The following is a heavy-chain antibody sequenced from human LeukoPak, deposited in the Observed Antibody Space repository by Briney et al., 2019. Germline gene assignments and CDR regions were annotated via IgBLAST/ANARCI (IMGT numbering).Heavy chain of an antibody. CDR1: GFTFSSYW. CDR2: INSDGSST. D-gene: IGHD5-24*01. V-gene: IGHV3-74*01. J-gene: IGHJ4*02. CDR3: ARAPSSDGYFDS. Sequence: GGSLRLSCAASGFTFSSYWMHWVRQAPGKGLVWVSRINSDGSSTTYADSVKGRFTISRDNAKNTLYLQMNSLRAEDTAVYYCARAPSSDGYFDSWGQGTLVTVSS.